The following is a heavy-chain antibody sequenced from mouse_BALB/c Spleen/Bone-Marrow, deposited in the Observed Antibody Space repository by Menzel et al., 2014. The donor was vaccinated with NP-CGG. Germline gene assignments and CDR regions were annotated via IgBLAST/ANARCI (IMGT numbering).Heavy chain of an antibody. CDR1: GFSLTSYD. CDR3: VRDRDGYSY. J-gene: IGHJ3*01. D-gene: IGHD2-3*01. CDR2: IWTGGGT. V-gene: IGHV2-9-2*01. Sequence: QVQLQQSGPGLVAPSQSLSITCTVSGFSLTSYDISWIRQSPGKGLEWLGVIWTGGGTNYNSAFMSRLSISKDNSKSQVFLKMNSLQTDDTAIYYCVRDRDGYSYWGQGTLVTVSA.